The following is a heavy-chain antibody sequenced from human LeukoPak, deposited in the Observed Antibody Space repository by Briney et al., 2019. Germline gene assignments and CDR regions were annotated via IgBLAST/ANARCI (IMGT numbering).Heavy chain of an antibody. Sequence: ASVKVSCKASGYTFTDYEITWVRQAPGQGLEWMGYISGYNGNTNYAQKLQDRVTMTTETSTSTAYMELRSLRSDDTAVYYCARVRGQPRWYYDRSGNHAFDIWGQGTLDTVSS. J-gene: IGHJ3*02. CDR1: GYTFTDYE. CDR2: ISGYNGNT. V-gene: IGHV1-18*01. D-gene: IGHD3-22*01. CDR3: ARVRGQPRWYYDRSGNHAFDI.